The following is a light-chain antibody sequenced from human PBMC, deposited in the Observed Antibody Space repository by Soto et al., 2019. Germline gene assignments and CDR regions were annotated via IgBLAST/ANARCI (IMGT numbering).Light chain of an antibody. V-gene: IGKV1-39*01. CDR1: QSISTY. CDR2: AAS. J-gene: IGKJ2*01. CDR3: QQSYSSPYT. Sequence: DIQMTQSPSSLSASVGDRVTITCRASQSISTYLNWYQQKPGKAPKLLIHAASILQSGVPSRFSGSGSGTDFTITITSLQPEDFAIYYCQQSYSSPYTFGQGTKLEIK.